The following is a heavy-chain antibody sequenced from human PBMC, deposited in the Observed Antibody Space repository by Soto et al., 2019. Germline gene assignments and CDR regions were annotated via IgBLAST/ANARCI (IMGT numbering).Heavy chain of an antibody. D-gene: IGHD5-18*01. J-gene: IGHJ6*02. CDR2: ISYDGTDK. V-gene: IGHV3-30*18. Sequence: SLRLSCAASGFTFSSYGIHLVRQAPGKGLEWVALISYDGTDKYYADSVKGRFTISRDNSKNTLYLQMSSLGPEDTAVYYCVKERYAQLWLEDYGMDVWGQGTTVTAP. CDR1: GFTFSSYG. CDR3: VKERYAQLWLEDYGMDV.